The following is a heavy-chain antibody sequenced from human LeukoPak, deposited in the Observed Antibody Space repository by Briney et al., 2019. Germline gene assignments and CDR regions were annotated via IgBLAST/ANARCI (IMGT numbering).Heavy chain of an antibody. CDR1: GYTFTSYD. Sequence: ASVKVSCKASGYTFTSYDINWVRQATGQGLEWMGWMNPNSGNTGYAQKLQGRVTMTRNTSISTAYMELSSLRSEDTAVYYCARVAPSDLYGDYTYYFDYWGQGTLVTVSS. V-gene: IGHV1-8*01. D-gene: IGHD4-17*01. CDR2: MNPNSGNT. CDR3: ARVAPSDLYGDYTYYFDY. J-gene: IGHJ4*02.